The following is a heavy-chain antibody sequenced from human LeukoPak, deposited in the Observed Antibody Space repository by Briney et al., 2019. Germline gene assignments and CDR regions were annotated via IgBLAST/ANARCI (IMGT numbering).Heavy chain of an antibody. CDR3: ARLSRGYSYGGFDY. CDR1: GFTFSSYA. Sequence: PGGSLRLSCAASGFTFSSYAMHWVRQAPGKGLEWVAVISHDGSNKYYADSVKGRFTISRDNSKNTLYLQMNSLRAEDTAVYYCARLSRGYSYGGFDYWGQGTLVTVSS. J-gene: IGHJ4*02. CDR2: ISHDGSNK. V-gene: IGHV3-30*04. D-gene: IGHD5-18*01.